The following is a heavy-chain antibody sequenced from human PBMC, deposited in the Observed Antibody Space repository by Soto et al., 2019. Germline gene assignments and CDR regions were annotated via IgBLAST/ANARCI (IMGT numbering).Heavy chain of an antibody. CDR1: GGSISSADYY. V-gene: IGHV4-30-4*01. J-gene: IGHJ3*02. Sequence: PSETLSLTCTVSGGSISSADYYWSWIRQSPGRGLEYIGYIYYSGSTYSNPSLRSRITISVDTSRNQFSLKLSSVTAADTPVYYCARDQGIRRGYYHSSGLHVFDIWGKGRMVT. D-gene: IGHD3-22*01. CDR3: ARDQGIRRGYYHSSGLHVFDI. CDR2: IYYSGST.